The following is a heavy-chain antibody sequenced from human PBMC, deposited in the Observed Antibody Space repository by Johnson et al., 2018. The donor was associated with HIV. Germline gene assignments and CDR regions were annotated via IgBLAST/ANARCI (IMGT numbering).Heavy chain of an antibody. V-gene: IGHV3-30*03. CDR3: ARGGFTMIVVAY. CDR2: ISFDGSNK. CDR1: GFTFSSYG. Sequence: QVQLVESGGGVVQPGRSLRVSCAASGFTFSSYGMHWVRQAPGQGLEWVALISFDGSNKYYADSVKGRFTISRDNAKNSLYLQMNSLRAEDTAVYYCARGGFTMIVVAYWGQGTMVTVSS. J-gene: IGHJ3*01. D-gene: IGHD3-22*01.